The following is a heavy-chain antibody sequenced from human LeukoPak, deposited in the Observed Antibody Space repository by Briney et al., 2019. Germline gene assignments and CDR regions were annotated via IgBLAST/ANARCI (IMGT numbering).Heavy chain of an antibody. CDR2: ISPSGDIT. Sequence: AGGTLRLSCAGSGFTFSRHGMNWVRQAPGKGLEWVSGISPSGDITYYADSVKGRFTISRDNSKNTLYLQMNSLRAEDTAVYYCAKTYSSSRAHYYYYYYMDVWGKGTTVTISS. J-gene: IGHJ6*03. D-gene: IGHD6-13*01. CDR3: AKTYSSSRAHYYYYYYMDV. V-gene: IGHV3-23*01. CDR1: GFTFSRHG.